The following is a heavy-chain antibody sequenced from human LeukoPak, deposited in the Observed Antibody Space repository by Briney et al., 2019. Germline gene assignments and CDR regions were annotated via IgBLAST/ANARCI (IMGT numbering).Heavy chain of an antibody. CDR2: MNPNSGNT. CDR1: GYTFTSYG. CDR3: ARVSSGWYPQI. D-gene: IGHD6-19*01. V-gene: IGHV1-8*02. Sequence: ASVKVSCKASGYTFTSYGISWVRQATGRGLEWMGWMNPNSGNTGYAQKFQGRVTMTRNTSISTAYMELRSLRSDDTAVYYCARVSSGWYPQIWGQGTMVTVSS. J-gene: IGHJ3*02.